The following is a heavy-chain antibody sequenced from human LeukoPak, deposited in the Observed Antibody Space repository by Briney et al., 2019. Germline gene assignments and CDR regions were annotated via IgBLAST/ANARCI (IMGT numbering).Heavy chain of an antibody. J-gene: IGHJ5*02. Sequence: SETLSLTCTVSGGSISSSSYYWGWIRQPPGKGLEWIGSIYYSGSTYYNPSLKSRVTISVDTSKNQFSLKLSSVTAADTAVYYCARHPQPAWFGEHSPGWFDPWGQGTLVTVSS. V-gene: IGHV4-39*01. CDR1: GGSISSSSYY. D-gene: IGHD3-10*01. CDR3: ARHPQPAWFGEHSPGWFDP. CDR2: IYYSGST.